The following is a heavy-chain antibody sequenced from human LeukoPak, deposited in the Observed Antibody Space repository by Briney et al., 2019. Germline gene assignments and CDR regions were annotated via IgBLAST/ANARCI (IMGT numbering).Heavy chain of an antibody. V-gene: IGHV1-2*02. CDR3: ARGLGYCSGGSCYSYFDL. Sequence: ASVKVSCKASGYTFTGYYMHWVRQAPGQGLEWMGWINPNSGGTNYAQKFQGRVTMTRDTSISTAYMELSRLRSDDTAVYYCARGLGYCSGGSCYSYFDLWGRGNLVTVSS. D-gene: IGHD2-15*01. J-gene: IGHJ2*01. CDR1: GYTFTGYY. CDR2: INPNSGGT.